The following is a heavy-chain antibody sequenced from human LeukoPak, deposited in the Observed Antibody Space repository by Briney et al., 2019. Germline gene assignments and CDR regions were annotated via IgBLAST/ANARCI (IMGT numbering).Heavy chain of an antibody. J-gene: IGHJ4*02. CDR3: ASSRFSGWSQTDY. CDR1: GFTFSSYA. CDR2: IIPIFGTA. D-gene: IGHD6-19*01. V-gene: IGHV1-69*01. Sequence: GGSLRLSCAASGFTFSSYAISWVRQAPGQGLEWMGGIIPIFGTANYAQKFQGRVTITADESTSTAYMELSSLRFEDTAVYYCASSRFSGWSQTDYWGQGTLVTVSS.